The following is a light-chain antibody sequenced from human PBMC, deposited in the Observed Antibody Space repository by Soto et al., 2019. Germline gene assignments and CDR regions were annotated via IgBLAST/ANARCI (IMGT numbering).Light chain of an antibody. CDR2: GAS. CDR1: QSVSSSY. V-gene: IGKV3-20*01. Sequence: EIVLTPSQGTLSFSPVEIATLYCMSSQSVSSSYLAWYQQKPGQAPRLLIYGASSRATDIPDRLSGSGSGTDFTLTISRLEPEDFAVYYCQKYGSSPWTCGQGNKVDIK. J-gene: IGKJ1*01. CDR3: QKYGSSPWT.